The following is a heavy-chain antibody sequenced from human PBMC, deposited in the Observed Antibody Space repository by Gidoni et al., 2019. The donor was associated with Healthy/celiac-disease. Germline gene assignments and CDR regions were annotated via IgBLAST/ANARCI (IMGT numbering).Heavy chain of an antibody. CDR2: ISGSGGST. CDR1: GFTFSSYA. J-gene: IGHJ4*02. CDR3: AKDRRYTSCLFDY. Sequence: VQLLGSWGGLVQPGGSLSLSCAASGFTFSSYAMSWVRQAPGKGLEWVSEISGSGGSTYYADSVKGRFTISRYNSKNTLYMQMNSLRAEDTAVYYCAKDRRYTSCLFDYWGQGTLVTVSS. D-gene: IGHD2-2*01. V-gene: IGHV3-23*01.